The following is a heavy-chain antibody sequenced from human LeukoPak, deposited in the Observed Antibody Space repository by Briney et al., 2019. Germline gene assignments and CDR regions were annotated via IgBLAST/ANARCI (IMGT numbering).Heavy chain of an antibody. CDR1: GFTFSDFV. D-gene: IGHD1-26*01. CDR3: AKNSGGNSGRPGH. CDR2: IYGSALKT. Sequence: GGSLRLSCAASGFTFSDFVMSWVRQAPGKGLEWISAIYGSALKTYYVDSVKGRFTISRDNSKKTLYLQMSSLRAEDTAVYYCAKNSGGNSGRPGHWGPGTLVTVSS. J-gene: IGHJ4*02. V-gene: IGHV3-23*01.